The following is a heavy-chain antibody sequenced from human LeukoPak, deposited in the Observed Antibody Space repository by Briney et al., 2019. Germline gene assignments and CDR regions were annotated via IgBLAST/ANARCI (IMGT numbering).Heavy chain of an antibody. CDR2: IYYSGNT. CDR3: ARQYTDYWGRTSCSVVDGLDM. J-gene: IGHJ3*02. D-gene: IGHD2-2*01. V-gene: IGHV4-59*08. CDR1: GGSISSYY. Sequence: SETLSLTCTVSGGSISSYYWSWIRQPPGKELEWIGYIYYSGNTNYNPSLESRVTISLDTSKKEFSLKLNAVTAADTAVYYCARQYTDYWGRTSCSVVDGLDMWGQGTMVTVSS.